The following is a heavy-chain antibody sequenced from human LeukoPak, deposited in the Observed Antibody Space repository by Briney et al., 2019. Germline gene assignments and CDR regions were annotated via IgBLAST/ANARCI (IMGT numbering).Heavy chain of an antibody. CDR2: ISGSGGST. J-gene: IGHJ4*02. CDR1: GFTFSSYA. V-gene: IGHV3-23*01. Sequence: GGSLRLSCAASGFTFSSYAMSWVRQAPGKGLEWVSAISGSGGSTYYADSVKGRFTISRDNSKNTLYLQMNSLRAEDTAVYYCAKQFGDYYDSSGYYQTSMYYFDYWGQGTLVTVSS. CDR3: AKQFGDYYDSSGYYQTSMYYFDY. D-gene: IGHD3-22*01.